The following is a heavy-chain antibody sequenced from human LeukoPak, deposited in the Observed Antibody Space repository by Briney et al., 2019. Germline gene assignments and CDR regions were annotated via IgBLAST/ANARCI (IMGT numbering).Heavy chain of an antibody. Sequence: SETLSLTCTVSGGSISSYYWSWIRQPPGKGLEWIGYIYYSGSTNYNPSLKSRVTISVDTPKNQFSLKLSSVTAADTAVYYCARDRGYGDYGDAFDIWGQGTMVTVSS. CDR2: IYYSGST. CDR1: GGSISSYY. V-gene: IGHV4-59*01. CDR3: ARDRGYGDYGDAFDI. J-gene: IGHJ3*02. D-gene: IGHD4-17*01.